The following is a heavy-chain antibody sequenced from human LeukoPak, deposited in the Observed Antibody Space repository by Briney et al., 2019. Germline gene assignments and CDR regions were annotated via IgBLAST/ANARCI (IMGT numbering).Heavy chain of an antibody. V-gene: IGHV1-69*05. J-gene: IGHJ6*03. CDR3: ARGLEYSSSGYYYYMDV. CDR1: GGTFSSYA. Sequence: ASVKVSCKASGGTFSSYAISWVRQAPGQGLEWMGGIIPIFGTASYAQKFQGRVTITTDESTSTAYMELSSLRSEDTAVYYCARGLEYSSSGYYYYMDVWGKGTTVTVSS. CDR2: IIPIFGTA. D-gene: IGHD6-6*01.